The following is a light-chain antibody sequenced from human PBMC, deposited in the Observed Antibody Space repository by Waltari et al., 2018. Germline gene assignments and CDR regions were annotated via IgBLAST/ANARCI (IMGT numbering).Light chain of an antibody. J-gene: IGLJ2*01. CDR1: QFGDTY. V-gene: IGLV3-1*01. CDR3: QAWDSSTAV. CDR2: RDT. Sequence: SYELAQPPSVSVSPGQTASITCSGDQFGDTYVSWYQQKPGQSPVVVIYRDTERPSGIPERFSGSNSGNTATLTISGTQTMDEADYYCQAWDSSTAVFGGGTKLTVL.